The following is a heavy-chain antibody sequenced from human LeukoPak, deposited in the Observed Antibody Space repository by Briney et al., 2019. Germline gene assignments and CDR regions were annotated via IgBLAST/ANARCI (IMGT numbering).Heavy chain of an antibody. CDR2: ARNKANSYTT. D-gene: IGHD3-22*01. CDR3: ARANVYYGDGYYPVVGYYFDY. V-gene: IGHV3-72*01. J-gene: IGHJ4*02. CDR1: GFTFSDHY. Sequence: GGSLRLSCAASGFTFSDHYMDWVRQAPGKGLEWVGRARNKANSYTTEYAASGKGRFTISRDDSKNSLYLQMNSLKTEDTAVYYCARANVYYGDGYYPVVGYYFDYWGQGTLVTVSS.